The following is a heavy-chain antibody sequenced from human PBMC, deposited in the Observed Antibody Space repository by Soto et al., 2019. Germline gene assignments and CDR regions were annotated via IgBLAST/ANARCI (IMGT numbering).Heavy chain of an antibody. Sequence: QVQLQESGPGLVEPSETLSLTCSVSGDSISSSYWSWIRQPPGKGLEWIGYIYYSGSTNYNPSLKTRXTXSLDTSKNQFSLKVSSVTAADTAVYYCARGYDWFDPWGQGTLVTVSS. V-gene: IGHV4-59*01. CDR3: ARGYDWFDP. J-gene: IGHJ5*02. CDR2: IYYSGST. CDR1: GDSISSSY. D-gene: IGHD5-12*01.